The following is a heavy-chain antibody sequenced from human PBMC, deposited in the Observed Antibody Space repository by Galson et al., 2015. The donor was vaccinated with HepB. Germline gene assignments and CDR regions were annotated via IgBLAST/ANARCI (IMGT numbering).Heavy chain of an antibody. CDR3: ARVQLEEQLVPPRPIYYYYYGMDV. Sequence: QSGAEVKKPGASVEVSCKASGGTFSSYAISWVRQAPGQGLEWMGGIIPIFGTANYAQKFQGRVTITADESTSTAYMELSSLRSEDTAVYYCARVQLEEQLVPPRPIYYYYYGMDVWGQGTTVTVSS. D-gene: IGHD6-13*01. V-gene: IGHV1-69*13. CDR2: IIPIFGTA. CDR1: GGTFSSYA. J-gene: IGHJ6*02.